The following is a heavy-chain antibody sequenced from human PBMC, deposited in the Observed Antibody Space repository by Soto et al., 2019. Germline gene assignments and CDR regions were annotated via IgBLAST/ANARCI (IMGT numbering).Heavy chain of an antibody. V-gene: IGHV4-59*01. Sequence: QVQLQESGPGLVKPSETLSLTCTVSGGSISSYYWSWIRQPPGKGLEWIGYIYYSGITNYNPSLKRLVTISIETSNNQFSLKLSSVTASDTAVYYCSEYKSNYYFGMDVWGQGTTVTVS. CDR3: SEYKSNYYFGMDV. CDR2: IYYSGIT. D-gene: IGHD1-20*01. CDR1: GGSISSYY. J-gene: IGHJ6*02.